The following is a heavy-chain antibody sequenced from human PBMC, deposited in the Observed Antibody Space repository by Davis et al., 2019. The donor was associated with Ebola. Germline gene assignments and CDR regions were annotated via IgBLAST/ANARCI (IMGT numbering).Heavy chain of an antibody. CDR2: ISSSSSYI. D-gene: IGHD2-15*01. CDR1: GFTFSSYS. J-gene: IGHJ6*02. CDR3: ARGYCSGGSCRIHYYYGMDV. V-gene: IGHV3-21*01. Sequence: GGSLRLSCAASGFTFSSYSMNWVRQAPGKGLEWVSSISSSSSYIYYADSVKGRFTISRDNAKNSLYLQMNSLRAEDTAVYYCARGYCSGGSCRIHYYYGMDVWGQGTTVTVSS.